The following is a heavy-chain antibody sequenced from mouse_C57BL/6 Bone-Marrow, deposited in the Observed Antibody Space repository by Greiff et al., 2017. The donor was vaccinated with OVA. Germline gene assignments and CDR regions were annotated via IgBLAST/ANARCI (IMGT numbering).Heavy chain of an antibody. CDR2: INPYNGGT. J-gene: IGHJ3*01. D-gene: IGHD2-4*01. Sequence: VQLKESGPVLVKPGASVKMSCKASGYTFTDYYMNWVKQSHGKSLEWIGVINPYNGGTSYNQKFKGKATLTVDKSSSTAYMELNSLTSEDSAVYYCARGDDYGVPYWGQGTLVTVSA. CDR3: ARGDDYGVPY. V-gene: IGHV1-19*01. CDR1: GYTFTDYY.